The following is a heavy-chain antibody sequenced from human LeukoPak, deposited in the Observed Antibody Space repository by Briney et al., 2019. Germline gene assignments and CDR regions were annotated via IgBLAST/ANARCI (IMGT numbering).Heavy chain of an antibody. CDR2: ISSSGSTI. D-gene: IGHD6-6*01. J-gene: IGHJ6*03. CDR3: ARDRKYSSSSYYYYMDV. Sequence: PGGSLRLSCAASGFTFSDYYMSWIRQAPGKGLEWVSYISSSGSTIYYADSVKGRFTISRDNAKNSLYLQMNSLRAEDTAVYYCARDRKYSSSSYYYYMDVWGKGTTVTVSS. V-gene: IGHV3-11*01. CDR1: GFTFSDYY.